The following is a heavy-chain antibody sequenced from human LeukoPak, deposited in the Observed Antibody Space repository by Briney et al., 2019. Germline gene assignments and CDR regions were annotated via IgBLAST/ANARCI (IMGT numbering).Heavy chain of an antibody. CDR3: AREDWASRNWFDP. Sequence: ASVKVSCKASGYTFTSYTMHWVRQAPGQRLEWMGWINAGNGDTKYSPKFHDRVTIIKDTSASTTYMELSSLRSEDTAAYYCAREDWASRNWFDPWGQGTLVIVSS. CDR1: GYTFTSYT. V-gene: IGHV1-3*01. D-gene: IGHD2-21*01. J-gene: IGHJ5*02. CDR2: INAGNGDT.